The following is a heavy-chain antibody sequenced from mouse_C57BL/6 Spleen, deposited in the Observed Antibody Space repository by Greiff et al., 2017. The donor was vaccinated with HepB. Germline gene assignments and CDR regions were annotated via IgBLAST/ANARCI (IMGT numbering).Heavy chain of an antibody. D-gene: IGHD2-5*01. V-gene: IGHV5-6*01. CDR2: ISSGGSYT. Sequence: EVQVVESGGDLVKPGGSLKLSCAASGFTFSSYGMSWVRQTPDKRLEWVATISSGGSYTYYPDSVKGRFTISRDNAKNTLYLQMSSLKSEDTAMYYCARHYSNDFDYWGQGTTLTVSS. J-gene: IGHJ2*01. CDR3: ARHYSNDFDY. CDR1: GFTFSSYG.